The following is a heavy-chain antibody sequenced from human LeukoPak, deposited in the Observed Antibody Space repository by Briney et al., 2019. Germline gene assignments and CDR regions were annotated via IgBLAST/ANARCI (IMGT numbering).Heavy chain of an antibody. CDR3: ARDLEMATTQA. V-gene: IGHV4-59*01. J-gene: IGHJ5*02. D-gene: IGHD5-24*01. CDR1: GGSISSYY. CDR2: IYYSGST. Sequence: SETLSLTCTVSGGSISSYYWSWIRQPPGKGLEWIGYIYYSGSTNYNPSLKSRVTISVDTSKNQFSLKLSSVTAADTAVYYCARDLEMATTQAWGQGTLVTVSS.